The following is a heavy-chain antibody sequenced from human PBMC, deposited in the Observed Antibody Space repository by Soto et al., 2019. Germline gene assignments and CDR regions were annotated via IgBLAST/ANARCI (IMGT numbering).Heavy chain of an antibody. V-gene: IGHV4-59*08. J-gene: IGHJ4*02. CDR1: GDSISSYY. CDR2: IYYIGGT. Sequence: SETLSLTCTVSGDSISSYYWSWIRQPPGKGLEWIGYIYYIGGTNYNPSLKSRVTISVDTSKNQFSLKLSSVTAADTAVYYCARRRSYGDSHYWGQGTLVTVSS. CDR3: ARRRSYGDSHY. D-gene: IGHD4-17*01.